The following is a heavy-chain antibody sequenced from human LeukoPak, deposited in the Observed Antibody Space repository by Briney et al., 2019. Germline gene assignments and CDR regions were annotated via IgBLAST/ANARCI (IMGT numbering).Heavy chain of an antibody. V-gene: IGHV1-2*06. CDR2: INPNSGGT. J-gene: IGHJ6*03. Sequence: ASVKVSCKASGYTFTGYYMHWVRQAPGQGLEWMGRINPNSGGTNYAQKFQGRVTMTRDTSISTAYMELSRLRSDDTAVYYCARSDHYYYYMDVWGKWTTVTVSS. CDR3: ARSDHYYYYMDV. CDR1: GYTFTGYY.